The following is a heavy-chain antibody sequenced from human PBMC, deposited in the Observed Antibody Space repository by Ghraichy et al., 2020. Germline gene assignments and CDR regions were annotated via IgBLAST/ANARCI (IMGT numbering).Heavy chain of an antibody. Sequence: GGSLRLSCTTSGFTFSNHWMHLVRQGPGKGLVWVARINTDGSGTHYADSVRGRFTISRDNAKNTLYVQMNSLTVEDTAIYYCVRDRNYGSGMDVWGQGTTVTVSS. CDR2: INTDGSGT. J-gene: IGHJ6*02. D-gene: IGHD3-10*01. V-gene: IGHV3-74*01. CDR3: VRDRNYGSGMDV. CDR1: GFTFSNHW.